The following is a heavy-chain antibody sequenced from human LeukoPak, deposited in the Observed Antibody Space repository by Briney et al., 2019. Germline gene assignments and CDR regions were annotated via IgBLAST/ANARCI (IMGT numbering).Heavy chain of an antibody. V-gene: IGHV4-4*07. CDR1: GGTMTNYY. CDR3: ARVGVVESSGYHDYYFDF. J-gene: IGHJ4*02. Sequence: PSETLSLTCTVSGGTMTNYYWSWIRQPAGKELEWIGRIYSSGSTNYNPSLTSRVTMSVDTSKNQFSLNLTSVTVADMAIYFCARVGVVESSGYHDYYFDFWGQGSLVTVSS. CDR2: IYSSGST. D-gene: IGHD3-22*01.